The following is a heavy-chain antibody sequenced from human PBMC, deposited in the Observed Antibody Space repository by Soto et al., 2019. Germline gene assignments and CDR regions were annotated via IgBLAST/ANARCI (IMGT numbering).Heavy chain of an antibody. Sequence: ASVKVSCKASGYTFTSYDINWVRQATGQGLEWMGWMNPNSGNTGYAQKFQGRVTMTRNTSISTAYMELSSLRSEDTAVYYCARGTESDGSGSYRYYYYYYMDVWGKGTTVTVSS. D-gene: IGHD3-10*01. CDR3: ARGTESDGSGSYRYYYYYYMDV. CDR1: GYTFTSYD. J-gene: IGHJ6*03. CDR2: MNPNSGNT. V-gene: IGHV1-8*01.